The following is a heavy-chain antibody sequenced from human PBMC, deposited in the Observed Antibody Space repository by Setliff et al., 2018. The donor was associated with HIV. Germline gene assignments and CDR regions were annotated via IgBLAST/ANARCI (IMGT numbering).Heavy chain of an antibody. D-gene: IGHD3-9*01. V-gene: IGHV4-31*03. CDR1: GVSITTDGYY. CDR2: MYHSGST. Sequence: SETLSLTCSVSGVSITTDGYYWSWIRHYPGKGLEWIGYMYHSGSTYYNASLASRLIMSLDPSKNQFSLKLNSMTAADTAMYYCAGGRYFRDIRDSRFDFWGQGMPVTVSS. CDR3: AGGRYFRDIRDSRFDF. J-gene: IGHJ4*02.